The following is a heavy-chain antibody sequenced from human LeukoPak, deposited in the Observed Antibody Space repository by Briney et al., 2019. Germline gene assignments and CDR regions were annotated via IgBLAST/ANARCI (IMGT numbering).Heavy chain of an antibody. Sequence: ASVKVSCKASGGTFSSYAISWVRQAPGQGLEWMGRIIPILGIANYAQKFQGRVTITADKSTSTAHMELRSLRSDDTAVYYCASFRGVSGWYDYYYYYGMDVWGQGTTVTVSS. J-gene: IGHJ6*02. CDR1: GGTFSSYA. V-gene: IGHV1-69*04. CDR2: IIPILGIA. D-gene: IGHD6-19*01. CDR3: ASFRGVSGWYDYYYYYGMDV.